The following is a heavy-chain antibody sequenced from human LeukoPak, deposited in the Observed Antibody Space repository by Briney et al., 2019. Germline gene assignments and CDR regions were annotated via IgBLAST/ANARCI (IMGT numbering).Heavy chain of an antibody. D-gene: IGHD1-26*01. J-gene: IGHJ5*01. CDR1: GFDFSSYA. V-gene: IGHV3-23*01. CDR2: IGAYAART. CDR3: AKDPLGGGSSLINWFDS. Sequence: PGGSLRLSCVASGFDFSSYAMTWVRQAPGRGLEWVSTIGAYAARTYYADSVKGRFTTSRENFKSTLSLQMNSLRAEDTALYYCAKDPLGGGSSLINWFDSWGRGVWVTVSS.